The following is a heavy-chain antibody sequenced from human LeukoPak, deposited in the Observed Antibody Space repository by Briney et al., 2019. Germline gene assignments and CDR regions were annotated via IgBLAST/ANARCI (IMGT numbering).Heavy chain of an antibody. J-gene: IGHJ4*02. CDR3: VKSYCSITRCSPGFDS. CDR1: GFIFKLFA. CDR2: ISGTNDET. V-gene: IGHV3-23*01. Sequence: GGSLRLSCVGSGFIFKLFAVGWVRQAPGKGLEWVSVISGTNDETDYANSVRGHFTISRDNSLNTLFLQMDNLRAEDTAVYYCVKSYCSITRCSPGFDSWGQGTLVTVSS. D-gene: IGHD3-10*01.